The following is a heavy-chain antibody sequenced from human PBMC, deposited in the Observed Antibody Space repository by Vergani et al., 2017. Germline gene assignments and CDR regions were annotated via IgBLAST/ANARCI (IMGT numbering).Heavy chain of an antibody. J-gene: IGHJ3*02. V-gene: IGHV1-69*18. D-gene: IGHD2-15*01. CDR2: IIPIFGTA. CDR3: ARDLDRYCSGVSCYGYAFDI. CDR1: GGTFSSYA. Sequence: QVQLVQSGAEVKKPGSSVKVSCKASGGTFSSYAISWVRQAPGQGLEWMGRIIPIFGTANYAQKFQGRVTITADESTSTAYMELSSLRSEDTAVYYCARDLDRYCSGVSCYGYAFDIWGQGTMVTVSS.